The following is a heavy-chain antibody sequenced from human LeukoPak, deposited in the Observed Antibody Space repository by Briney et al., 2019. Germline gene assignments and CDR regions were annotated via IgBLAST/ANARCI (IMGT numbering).Heavy chain of an antibody. V-gene: IGHV1-18*01. D-gene: IGHD3-9*01. CDR2: ISAYNGNT. CDR3: ARARYFDWSLYYYYYMDV. CDR1: GYTFTSYG. Sequence: ASVKVSCKASGYTFTSYGISWVRQAPGQGLECMGWISAYNGNTNYAQKLQGRVTMTTDTSTSTAYMELRSLRSDDTAVYYCARARYFDWSLYYYYYMDVWGKGTTVTVSS. J-gene: IGHJ6*03.